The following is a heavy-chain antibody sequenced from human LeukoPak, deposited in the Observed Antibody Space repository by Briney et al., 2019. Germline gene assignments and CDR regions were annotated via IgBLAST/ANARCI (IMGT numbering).Heavy chain of an antibody. J-gene: IGHJ4*02. D-gene: IGHD3-22*01. V-gene: IGHV4-34*08. Sequence: GSLRLSCAASGFTFSDAWMNWVRQPPGKGLEWIGEINQSGSTNYNPSLKSRVTISLDTPKNQFSLKMTSVTAADTAVYFCASSFDTSGYHSDWGQGTLVTVSS. CDR3: ASSFDTSGYHSD. CDR2: INQSGST. CDR1: GFTFSDAW.